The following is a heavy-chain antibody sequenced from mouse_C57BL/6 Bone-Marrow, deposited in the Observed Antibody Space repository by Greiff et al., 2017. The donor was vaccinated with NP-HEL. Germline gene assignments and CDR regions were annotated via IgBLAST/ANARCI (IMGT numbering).Heavy chain of an antibody. CDR2: INPNYGTT. CDR3: ARFLYYGTLYAMDY. D-gene: IGHD1-1*01. Sequence: EVKLQQSGPELVKPGASVKISCKASGYSFTDYNMNWVKQSNGKSLEWIGVINPNYGTTSYNQKFKGKATLTVDQSSSTAYMQLNSLTSEDSAVYYCARFLYYGTLYAMDYWGQGTSVTVSS. V-gene: IGHV1-39*01. CDR1: GYSFTDYN. J-gene: IGHJ4*01.